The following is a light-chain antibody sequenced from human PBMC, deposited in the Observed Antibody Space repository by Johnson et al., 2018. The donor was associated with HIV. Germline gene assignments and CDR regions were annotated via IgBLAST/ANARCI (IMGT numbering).Light chain of an antibody. Sequence: QSVLTQPPSVSAAPGQKVTISCSGSSSNIGNNYVSWYQLLPGTAPKLLIYDYDKRPSGLPDRFSGSKSGTSATLGITGLPTGDEADAYCKTCDSRVSVGPLFGAGTKVTV. CDR1: SSNIGNNY. CDR2: DYD. J-gene: IGLJ1*01. V-gene: IGLV1-51*01. CDR3: KTCDSRVSVGPL.